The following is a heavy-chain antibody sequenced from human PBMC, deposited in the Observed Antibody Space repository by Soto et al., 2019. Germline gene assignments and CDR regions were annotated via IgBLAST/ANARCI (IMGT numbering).Heavy chain of an antibody. CDR3: AKGGRYTYGYGDYSYGMDV. D-gene: IGHD5-18*01. CDR2: ISGTGSRT. Sequence: EVQVLESGGGLVQPGGSLRLSCAASGFSFSDYAMSWVRQAPGKGLEWVSGISGTGSRTSYADSVRGRFTISRDNFNNTLSLQMDGLRAVDTAVYYCAKGGRYTYGYGDYSYGMDVWGQGTTVTVSS. V-gene: IGHV3-23*01. CDR1: GFSFSDYA. J-gene: IGHJ6*02.